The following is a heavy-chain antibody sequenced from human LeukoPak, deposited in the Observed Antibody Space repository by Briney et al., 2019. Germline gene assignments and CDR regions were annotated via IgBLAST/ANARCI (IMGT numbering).Heavy chain of an antibody. J-gene: IGHJ4*02. D-gene: IGHD3-22*01. CDR2: ISGSGGST. CDR1: GFTFSSYA. CDR3: AKGQDSSGILDY. Sequence: PGGSLRLSCAASGFTFSSYAMSWVRQAPGKGLEWVSAISGSGGSTYYADSVKGRFTISRDNPKNTLYLQMNSLRAEDTAVYYCAKGQDSSGILDYWGQGTLVTVSS. V-gene: IGHV3-23*01.